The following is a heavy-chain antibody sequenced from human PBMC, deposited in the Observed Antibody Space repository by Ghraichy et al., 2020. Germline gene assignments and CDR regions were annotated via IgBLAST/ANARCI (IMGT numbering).Heavy chain of an antibody. CDR3: ARVELVVSGFFNSPFFDY. CDR2: IKQDRSEK. Sequence: GGSLRLSCAASGFTFSRYWMTWVRQAPGKVLEWVANIKQDRSEKYYVDSVKGRFTISRDNAKNSLYLQMNSLRAEDTAVYYCARVELVVSGFFNSPFFDYWGQGTLVTVSS. V-gene: IGHV3-7*01. J-gene: IGHJ4*02. CDR1: GFTFSRYW. D-gene: IGHD3-22*01.